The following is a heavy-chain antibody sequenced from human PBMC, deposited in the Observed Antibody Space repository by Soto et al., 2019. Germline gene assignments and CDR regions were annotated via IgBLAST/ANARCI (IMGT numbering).Heavy chain of an antibody. CDR2: INPSGGST. CDR1: GYTFTSYY. V-gene: IGHV1-46*01. D-gene: IGHD3-10*01. CDR3: AIIPLRGAFDI. J-gene: IGHJ3*02. Sequence: ASVKVSCKASGYTFTSYYMHWVRQAPGQGLEWMGIINPSGGSTSYAQKFQGRVTMTRDTSISTAYMELSRLRSDDTAVYYCAIIPLRGAFDIWGQGTMVTVSS.